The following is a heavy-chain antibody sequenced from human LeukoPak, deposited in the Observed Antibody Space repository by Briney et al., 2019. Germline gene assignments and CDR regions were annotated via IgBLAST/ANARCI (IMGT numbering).Heavy chain of an antibody. CDR2: IIPIFGTA. D-gene: IGHD3-3*01. CDR3: ARDSWYYDFWSGYLPKNWFDP. V-gene: IGHV1-69*13. J-gene: IGHJ5*02. Sequence: ASVKVSCKASGGTFSSYAISWVRQAPGQGLEWMGGIIPIFGTANYAQKFQGRVTITADESTSTAYMELSSLRSEDTAVYYCARDSWYYDFWSGYLPKNWFDPWGQGTLVTVSS. CDR1: GGTFSSYA.